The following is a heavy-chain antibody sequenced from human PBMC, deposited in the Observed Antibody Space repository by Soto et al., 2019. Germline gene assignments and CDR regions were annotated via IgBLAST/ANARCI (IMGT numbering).Heavy chain of an antibody. CDR3: TRGPRSTSTGTGAF. V-gene: IGHV3-74*01. J-gene: IGHJ4*02. CDR2: INDDGSST. Sequence: GSLRLSGPASGFTCIMYWMHWVRQVPGKGPEWVSRINDDGSSTNYADSVKGRFTISRDNAKNTLYLQMNDLRAEDTAVYYCTRGPRSTSTGTGAFWGQGTLVTVSS. CDR1: GFTCIMYW. D-gene: IGHD1-1*01.